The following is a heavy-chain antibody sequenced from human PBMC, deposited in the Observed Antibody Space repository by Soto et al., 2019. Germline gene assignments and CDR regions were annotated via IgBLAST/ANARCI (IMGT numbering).Heavy chain of an antibody. CDR1: GFTFSSYA. V-gene: IGHV3-23*01. CDR2: ISGSGGST. D-gene: IGHD3-3*01. J-gene: IGHJ5*02. CDR3: AKTTFFGVVAPWFDP. Sequence: GGSLRLSCAASGFTFSSYAMSWVRQAPGKGLEWVSAISGSGGSTYYADSVKGRFTISRDNSKNTLYLQMNSLRAEDTAVYYCAKTTFFGVVAPWFDPWGQGTLVTVSS.